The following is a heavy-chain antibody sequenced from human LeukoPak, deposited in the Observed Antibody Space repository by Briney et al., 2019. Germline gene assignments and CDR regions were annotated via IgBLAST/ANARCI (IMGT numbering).Heavy chain of an antibody. Sequence: AGTLSLSFAASGFTVSTAWMSLFRQAPGKELEKIGRTKNKADGVTTDYASPVKGKITILIDVSKNTQYLQKNSPINQNTAIYYCTTDPGDYPDYWGQGTLVTVSS. CDR1: GFTVSTAW. J-gene: IGHJ4*02. D-gene: IGHD4-17*01. CDR2: TKNKADGVTT. CDR3: TTDPGDYPDY. V-gene: IGHV3-15*01.